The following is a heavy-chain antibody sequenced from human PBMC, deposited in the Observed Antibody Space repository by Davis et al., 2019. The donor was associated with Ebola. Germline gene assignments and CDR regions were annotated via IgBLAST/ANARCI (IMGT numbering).Heavy chain of an antibody. D-gene: IGHD7-27*01. J-gene: IGHJ4*02. CDR2: ISGSVGTT. Sequence: GGSLRLSCAASGFTFSNYAMSWVRQAPGKGLEWVSAISGSVGTTYYADSVKGRFTISRDNSKNTLYLQMNSLRAEDTAVYYCAKDGPLTGDPNDYWGQGTLVTVSS. V-gene: IGHV3-23*01. CDR3: AKDGPLTGDPNDY. CDR1: GFTFSNYA.